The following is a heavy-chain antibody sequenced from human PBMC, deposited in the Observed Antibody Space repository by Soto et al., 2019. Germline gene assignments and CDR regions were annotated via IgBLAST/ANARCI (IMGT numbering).Heavy chain of an antibody. D-gene: IGHD3-22*01. V-gene: IGHV4-34*01. Sequence: SETLSLTCAVYGGSFSGYYGSWIRQPPGKGLEWIGEINHSGSTNYNPSLKSRVTISVDTSKNQFSLKLSSVTAADTAVYYCARSSRRLGHSDYWGQGTLVTVSS. CDR2: INHSGST. J-gene: IGHJ4*02. CDR1: GGSFSGYY. CDR3: ARSSRRLGHSDY.